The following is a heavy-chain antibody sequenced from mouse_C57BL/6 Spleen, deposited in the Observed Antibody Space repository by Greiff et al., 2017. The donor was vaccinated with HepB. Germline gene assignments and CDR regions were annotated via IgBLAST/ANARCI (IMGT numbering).Heavy chain of an antibody. Sequence: QVQLQQPGAELVKPGASVKMSCKASGYTFTSYWITWVKQRPGQGLEWIGDLYPGSGSTNYNEKFKSKATLTVDTPSSTAYMQLSSLTSEDSAVDYCARCPYYYGSSYWYFDVWGTGTTVTVSS. CDR2: LYPGSGST. D-gene: IGHD1-1*01. V-gene: IGHV1-55*01. J-gene: IGHJ1*03. CDR3: ARCPYYYGSSYWYFDV. CDR1: GYTFTSYW.